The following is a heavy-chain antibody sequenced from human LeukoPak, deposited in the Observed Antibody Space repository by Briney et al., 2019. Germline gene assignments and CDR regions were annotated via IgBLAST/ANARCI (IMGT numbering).Heavy chain of an antibody. V-gene: IGHV5-51*01. CDR1: GYSFTSYW. Sequence: GESLKISCKASGYSFTSYWIGWGRHMPGKGLEWMGITDPSDSETRYTPSFQGQVTISVDKSLTTAYLQWNSLKASDTAMYYCARQTAMGRSGDYWGQGTLVTVSS. CDR3: ARQTAMGRSGDY. J-gene: IGHJ4*02. D-gene: IGHD7-27*01. CDR2: TDPSDSET.